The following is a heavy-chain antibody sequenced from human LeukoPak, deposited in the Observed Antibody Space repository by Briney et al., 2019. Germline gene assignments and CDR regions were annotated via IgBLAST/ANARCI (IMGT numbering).Heavy chain of an antibody. CDR1: GGTFSSYA. V-gene: IGHV1-69*06. CDR2: IIPIFGTA. Sequence: ASVKVSCKGSGGTFSSYAICWGRHGPGHGVEWEGGIIPIFGTANYAQKFQRRVTIPADKSTSTAYMELSSLRSEDTAVYYCARARIAAAGDYFDFWGQGTLVTVSS. CDR3: ARARIAAAGDYFDF. D-gene: IGHD6-13*01. J-gene: IGHJ4*02.